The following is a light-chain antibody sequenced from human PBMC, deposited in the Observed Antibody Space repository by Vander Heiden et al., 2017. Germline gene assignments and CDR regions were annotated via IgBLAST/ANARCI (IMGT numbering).Light chain of an antibody. CDR2: DTG. Sequence: QAVVPQEPSLTVSPGGTVTLTCGSSTGAVTSGHFPYWVQRKPGQAPRTLIYDTGRKLSLTPARLSGSLLGGKAALTLSGAQPEDEAEYYCVLSYSGALPVFGGGTKLTVL. CDR3: VLSYSGALPV. V-gene: IGLV7-46*01. CDR1: TGAVTSGHF. J-gene: IGLJ2*01.